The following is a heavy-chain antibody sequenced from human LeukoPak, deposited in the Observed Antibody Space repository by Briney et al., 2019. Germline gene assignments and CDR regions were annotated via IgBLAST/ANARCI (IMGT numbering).Heavy chain of an antibody. CDR1: GFTFSSYW. J-gene: IGHJ3*02. CDR2: IWYDGSNK. CDR3: ARDNERQLWSHEIDAFDI. D-gene: IGHD5-18*01. Sequence: GGSLRLSCAASGFTFSSYWMSWVRQAPGKGLEWVAVIWYDGSNKYYADSVKGRFTISRDNSKNTLYLQMNSLRAEDTAVYYCARDNERQLWSHEIDAFDIWGQGTMVTVSS. V-gene: IGHV3-33*08.